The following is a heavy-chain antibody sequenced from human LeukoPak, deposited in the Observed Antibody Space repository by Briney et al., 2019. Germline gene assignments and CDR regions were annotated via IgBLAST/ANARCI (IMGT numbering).Heavy chain of an antibody. V-gene: IGHV3-23*01. D-gene: IGHD3-22*01. CDR3: AKGDDSSAYYPGGADY. Sequence: GGSLRLSCAASGFTFSSYAMSWVRQAPGKGLEWVSAISGSGGSTYYADSVKGRFTISRDNSKNTLYLQMNSLRAEDTAVYYCAKGDDSSAYYPGGADYWGQGTLVTVSS. CDR2: ISGSGGST. CDR1: GFTFSSYA. J-gene: IGHJ4*02.